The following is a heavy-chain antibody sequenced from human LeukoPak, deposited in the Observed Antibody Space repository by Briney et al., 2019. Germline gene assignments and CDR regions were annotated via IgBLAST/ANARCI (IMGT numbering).Heavy chain of an antibody. Sequence: GGSLRLSCAASGFTVSSNYMSWVRQAPGKGLEWVSVIYSGGSTYYADSVKGRFTISRDNSKNTLYLRMNSLRAEDTAVYYCARVAYDSSVFSDWFDPWGQGTLVTVSS. CDR3: ARVAYDSSVFSDWFDP. J-gene: IGHJ5*02. D-gene: IGHD3-22*01. CDR2: IYSGGST. V-gene: IGHV3-53*01. CDR1: GFTVSSNY.